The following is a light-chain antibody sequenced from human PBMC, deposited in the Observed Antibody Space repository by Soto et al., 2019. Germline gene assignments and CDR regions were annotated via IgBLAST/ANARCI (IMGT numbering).Light chain of an antibody. Sequence: IGLAQSPGTLSLSPGGRATLSCRASQSVSTISLAWYQQKPGQAPRLLISGASSRAADIPDRFSGSGSGTDFTLTINRLEPEDFAVYYCQQYACSPRTFGQGTKVDIK. V-gene: IGKV3-20*01. CDR1: QSVSTIS. J-gene: IGKJ1*01. CDR3: QQYACSPRT. CDR2: GAS.